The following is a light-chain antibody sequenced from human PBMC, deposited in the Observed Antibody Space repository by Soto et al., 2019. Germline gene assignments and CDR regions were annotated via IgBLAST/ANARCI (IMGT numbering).Light chain of an antibody. CDR3: QQYSSSPLT. CDR1: QSVSSY. CDR2: SAS. J-gene: IGKJ4*01. Sequence: EIVLTQSPATLSLSPGERATLSCRASQSVSSYLAWYQQKPGQAPRLLIHSASSRATGIPDRFSGSGSGTDFTLTISRLEPEDFAVYYCQQYSSSPLTFGGGTKVDIK. V-gene: IGKV3-20*01.